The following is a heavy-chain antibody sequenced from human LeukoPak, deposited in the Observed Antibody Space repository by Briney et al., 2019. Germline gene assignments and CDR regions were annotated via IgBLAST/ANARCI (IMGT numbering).Heavy chain of an antibody. CDR1: GFTFDDYG. J-gene: IGHJ4*02. CDR3: ARAGGQEEYYDFWSRTFDY. D-gene: IGHD3-3*01. V-gene: IGHV3-20*04. Sequence: GGSLRLSCAASGFTFDDYGMSWVRQAPGKGLEWVSGINWNGGSTGYADSVKGRFTISRDNAKNSLYLQMNSLRAEDTALYYCARAGGQEEYYDFWSRTFDYWGQGTLVTVSS. CDR2: INWNGGST.